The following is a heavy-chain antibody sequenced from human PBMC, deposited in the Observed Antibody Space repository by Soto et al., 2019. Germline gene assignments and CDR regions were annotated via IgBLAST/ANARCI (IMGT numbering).Heavy chain of an antibody. V-gene: IGHV4-31*03. Sequence: QVQLQESGPGLVKPSQTLSLTCTVSGGSISSGSYYWSWIRQHPGKCLEWIGYIYYSGSTYYNPSLNSRVTISVDTSKNQFSLKLSSVTAADTAVYYCARDNPAAAIDYWGQGTLVTVSS. J-gene: IGHJ4*02. CDR3: ARDNPAAAIDY. D-gene: IGHD6-13*01. CDR1: GGSISSGSYY. CDR2: IYYSGST.